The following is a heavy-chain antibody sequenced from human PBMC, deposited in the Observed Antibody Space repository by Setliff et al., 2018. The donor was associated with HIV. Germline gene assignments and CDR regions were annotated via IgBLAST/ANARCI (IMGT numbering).Heavy chain of an antibody. Sequence: TSETLSLTCTVSGETIRSGFYYWHWMRQPPGKGLEWIGSIYYSGSTHYKSSLKSRVTISVDTSKNQFSLKLSSVTAADTAVYYCAAKKSGDYPFNWGQGTLVTVSS. V-gene: IGHV4-39*01. D-gene: IGHD4-17*01. CDR2: IYYSGST. CDR1: GETIRSGFYY. CDR3: AAKKSGDYPFN. J-gene: IGHJ4*02.